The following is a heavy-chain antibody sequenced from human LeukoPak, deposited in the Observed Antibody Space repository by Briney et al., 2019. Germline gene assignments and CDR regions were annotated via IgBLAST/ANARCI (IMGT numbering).Heavy chain of an antibody. Sequence: KPSETLSLTCTVSGGSISSYYWSWIRQPAGKGLEWIGRIYSSGSTNYNPSLKSRVTISVDKSNNQFSLKLSSVTAADTAVYYCARGGWEVLDNWFDPWGQGTLVTVSS. CDR2: IYSSGST. CDR1: GGSISSYY. CDR3: ARGGWEVLDNWFDP. J-gene: IGHJ5*02. D-gene: IGHD1-26*01. V-gene: IGHV4-4*07.